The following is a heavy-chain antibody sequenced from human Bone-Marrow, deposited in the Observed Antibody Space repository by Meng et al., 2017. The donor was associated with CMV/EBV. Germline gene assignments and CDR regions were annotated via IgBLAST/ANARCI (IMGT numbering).Heavy chain of an antibody. D-gene: IGHD1-26*01. CDR3: ARGVGATFHFDY. J-gene: IGHJ4*02. Sequence: ASVKVSCKASGSTFTSSYIYWVRQAPGQGLEWMGMNNPSGGSTSYAQKFQGRVTMTRDTSTSTVYMELSSLRSEDTAVYYCARGVGATFHFDYWGKGTLVTVSS. V-gene: IGHV1-46*01. CDR1: GSTFTSSY. CDR2: NNPSGGST.